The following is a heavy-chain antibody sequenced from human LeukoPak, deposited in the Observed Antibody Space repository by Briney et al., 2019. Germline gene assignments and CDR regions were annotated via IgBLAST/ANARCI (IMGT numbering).Heavy chain of an antibody. CDR2: ISSSSSTI. V-gene: IGHV3-48*04. J-gene: IGHJ4*02. CDR3: VPIVVVPAAILPFDY. D-gene: IGHD2-2*02. Sequence: GGSLRLSCAASGFTFSSYSMNWVRQAPGKGLEWVSYISSSSSTIYYADSVKGRFTISRDNAKSSLYLQMNSLRAEDTAVYYCVPIVVVPAAILPFDYWGQGTLVTVSS. CDR1: GFTFSSYS.